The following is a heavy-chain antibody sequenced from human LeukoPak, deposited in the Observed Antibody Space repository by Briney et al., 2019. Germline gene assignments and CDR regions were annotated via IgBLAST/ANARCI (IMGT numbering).Heavy chain of an antibody. CDR3: ARDENYGIFFNVDY. CDR2: ISGSTGDT. CDR1: GYSFVLYG. J-gene: IGHJ4*02. Sequence: GASVKVSCKASGYSFVLYGISWVRQAPGEGPEWMGWISGSTGDTNYAQKFQGRVTMTADTSSSTAYMELRSLRLDDMAVYYCARDENYGIFFNVDYWGQETLVTVSS. V-gene: IGHV1-18*03. D-gene: IGHD4-17*01.